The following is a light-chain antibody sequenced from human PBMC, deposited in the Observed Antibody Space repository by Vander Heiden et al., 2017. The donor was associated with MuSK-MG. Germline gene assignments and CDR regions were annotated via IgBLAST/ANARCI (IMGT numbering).Light chain of an antibody. J-gene: IGKJ2*01. V-gene: IGKV1-33*01. CDR2: DAS. CDR3: QQYDNLLGT. Sequence: DIQMTQSPSSLSASVGDSVTITCQASQDISNYLNWYQQKPGTAPKLLIYDASNLETGVPSRFSGSGSGTDFTFTISSLQPEDIATYYCQQYDNLLGTFGQGTKLEIK. CDR1: QDISNY.